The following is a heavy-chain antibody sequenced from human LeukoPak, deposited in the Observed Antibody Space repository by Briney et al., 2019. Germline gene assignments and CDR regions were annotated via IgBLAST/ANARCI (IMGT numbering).Heavy chain of an antibody. D-gene: IGHD2-15*01. V-gene: IGHV4-34*01. CDR1: GGFFSGYY. CDR2: INHSGST. CDR3: ARGPLPSYYFDY. Sequence: SETLSLTCAVYGGFFSGYYWSWIRQPPGKGLEWIGEINHSGSTNYNPSLKSRVTISVDTSKNQFSLKLSSVTAADTAVYYCARGPLPSYYFDYWGQGTLVTVSS. J-gene: IGHJ4*02.